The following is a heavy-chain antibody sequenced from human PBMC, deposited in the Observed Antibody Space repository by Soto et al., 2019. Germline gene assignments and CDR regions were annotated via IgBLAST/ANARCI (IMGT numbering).Heavy chain of an antibody. CDR1: GFTFSNYW. Sequence: GGSLRLSCAASGFTFSNYWMHWVRQVPGKGLVWVSLINSDGSSTSYPDSVKGRFTIFRDNAKNTLYLQMNSLRAEDTAVYYCARDPAPSGWYDYWGQGTLVTVSS. J-gene: IGHJ4*02. V-gene: IGHV3-74*01. CDR3: ARDPAPSGWYDY. CDR2: INSDGSST. D-gene: IGHD6-19*01.